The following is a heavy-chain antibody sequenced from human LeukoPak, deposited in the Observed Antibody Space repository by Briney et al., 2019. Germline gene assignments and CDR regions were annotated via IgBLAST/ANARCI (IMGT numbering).Heavy chain of an antibody. CDR3: AKDYSSSWYSHFDY. CDR2: ISWNSGSI. CDR1: GFTFDDYA. Sequence: PGGSLRLSCAASGFTFDDYAMHWVRQAPGKGLEWVSGISWNSGSIGYADSVKGRFTISRDNAKNSPYLQMNSLRAEDTALYYCAKDYSSSWYSHFDYWGQGTLVTVSS. J-gene: IGHJ4*02. V-gene: IGHV3-9*01. D-gene: IGHD6-13*01.